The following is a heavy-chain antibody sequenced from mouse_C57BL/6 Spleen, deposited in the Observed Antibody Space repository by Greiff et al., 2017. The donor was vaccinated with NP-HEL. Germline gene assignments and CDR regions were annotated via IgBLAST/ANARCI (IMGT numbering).Heavy chain of an antibody. D-gene: IGHD2-2*01. CDR2: IHPNSGST. V-gene: IGHV1-64*01. Sequence: VQLQQSGAELVKPGASVKLSCKASGYTFTSYWMHWVKQRPGQGLEWIGMIHPNSGSTNYNEKFKSKATLTVDKSSSTAYMQLSSLTSEDSAVYYCARMGVYYGYSWFAYWGQGTLVTVSA. J-gene: IGHJ3*01. CDR3: ARMGVYYGYSWFAY. CDR1: GYTFTSYW.